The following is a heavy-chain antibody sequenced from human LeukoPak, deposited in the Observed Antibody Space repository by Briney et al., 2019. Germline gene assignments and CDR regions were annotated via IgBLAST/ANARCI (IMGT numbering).Heavy chain of an antibody. D-gene: IGHD6-19*01. CDR1: GGSISSYY. CDR2: IYYSGST. V-gene: IGHV4-59*01. CDR3: ARGGSSGWYSY. Sequence: SETLSLTCTVSGGSISSYYWTWIRQPPGKGLEWIAYIYYSGSTNYNPSLKSRVTISVDTSKNHFSLKLSSVTAADTAVYYCARGGSSGWYSYWGQGTLVTVSS. J-gene: IGHJ4*02.